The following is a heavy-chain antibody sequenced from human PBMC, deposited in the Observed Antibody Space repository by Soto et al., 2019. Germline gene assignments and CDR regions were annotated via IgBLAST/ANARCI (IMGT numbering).Heavy chain of an antibody. J-gene: IGHJ4*02. Sequence: SETLSLTCTLSGASITSTTYFWAWIRQPPGKGLGWVGSIYYSGRTYYNPSLGSRVTISVDRSKNQFSLTMSSVTAADTAVYYCAKNLPRTGRFDYWGQGTSVTVSS. CDR2: IYYSGRT. V-gene: IGHV4-39*01. CDR1: GASITSTTYF. CDR3: AKNLPRTGRFDY.